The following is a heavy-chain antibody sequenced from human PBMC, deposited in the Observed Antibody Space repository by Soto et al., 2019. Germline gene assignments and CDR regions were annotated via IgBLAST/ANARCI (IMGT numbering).Heavy chain of an antibody. J-gene: IGHJ4*02. D-gene: IGHD6-19*01. V-gene: IGHV3-23*01. Sequence: EVQLLESGGGLVQPGGSLRLSCAAPGFTFSNYAMNWVRQAPGKGLEWVSVISGSGGSTYYADSVKGRFTISRDNSKNTLYLQMNSLRGEDTAVYYCARRSGGWYFDYWGQGTVVTVSS. CDR2: ISGSGGST. CDR3: ARRSGGWYFDY. CDR1: GFTFSNYA.